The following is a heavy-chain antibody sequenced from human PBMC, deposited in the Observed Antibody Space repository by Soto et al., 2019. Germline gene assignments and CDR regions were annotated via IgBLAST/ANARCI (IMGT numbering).Heavy chain of an antibody. J-gene: IGHJ5*02. V-gene: IGHV1-2*02. D-gene: IGHD2-8*02. CDR2: VSPKSGGT. Sequence: ASVKVSCKASGYNFSDYYIHWVRQAPGQGLEWLGWVSPKSGGTNYAQKFKGRVAMTRDTSSNTVYMDLSGLKSDDTAVFYCAREISGGGTLNWFDPWGQGTLVTVSS. CDR3: AREISGGGTLNWFDP. CDR1: GYNFSDYY.